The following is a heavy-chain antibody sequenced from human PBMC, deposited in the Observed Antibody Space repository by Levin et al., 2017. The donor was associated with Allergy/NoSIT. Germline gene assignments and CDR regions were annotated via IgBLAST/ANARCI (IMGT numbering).Heavy chain of an antibody. Sequence: ASVKVSCAASGFSFSDSWMNWVRQAPGKGLEWLANINYDGTKKNYMDSVEGRFTISRDNAKNSLYLHMNSLRAEDTALYYCARDVSHQVLNDWHDAFDIWGQGTLVTVSS. D-gene: IGHD2-2*01. CDR1: GFSFSDSW. CDR2: INYDGTKK. V-gene: IGHV3-7*01. CDR3: ARDVSHQVLNDWHDAFDI. J-gene: IGHJ3*02.